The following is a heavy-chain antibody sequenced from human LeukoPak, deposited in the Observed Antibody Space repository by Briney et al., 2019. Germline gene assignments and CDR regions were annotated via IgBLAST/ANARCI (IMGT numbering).Heavy chain of an antibody. D-gene: IGHD4-23*01. Sequence: SETLSLTCTVSGYSISSGYYWGWIRQPPGKGLEWIGSIYHSGNTYYNPSLKSRVTISVDTSKNQFSLKLSSVTAADTAVYYCARERDGGTFDPWGQGTLVTVSS. CDR1: GYSISSGYY. CDR3: ARERDGGTFDP. V-gene: IGHV4-38-2*02. J-gene: IGHJ5*02. CDR2: IYHSGNT.